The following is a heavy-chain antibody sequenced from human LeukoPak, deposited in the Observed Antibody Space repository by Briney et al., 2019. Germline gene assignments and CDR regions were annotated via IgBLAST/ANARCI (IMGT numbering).Heavy chain of an antibody. Sequence: GGSLRLSCAASGLTFSSYAMSWVRQAPGKGLEWVSAISGSGGNTYYADSVKGRFTISRDNSKNTLYLQMNSLRAEDTAVYYCAKDRGSDYYFDYWGQGTLVTVSS. CDR1: GLTFSSYA. D-gene: IGHD3/OR15-3a*01. J-gene: IGHJ4*02. CDR3: AKDRGSDYYFDY. V-gene: IGHV3-23*01. CDR2: ISGSGGNT.